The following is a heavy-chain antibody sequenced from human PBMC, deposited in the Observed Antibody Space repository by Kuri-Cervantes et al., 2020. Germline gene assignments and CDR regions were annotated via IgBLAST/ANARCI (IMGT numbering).Heavy chain of an antibody. CDR1: GFTFSNYW. J-gene: IGHJ6*02. CDR3: ARLPPEGPWSYYGMDV. D-gene: IGHD1-14*01. V-gene: IGHV3-7*01. Sequence: GESLKISCAASGFTFSNYWMSWVRQAPGKGLEWVANMNQDRSARYYVDSVKGRFTISRDNAKNSLYLQMNSLRAEDTAVYYCARLPPEGPWSYYGMDVWGQGTTVTVSS. CDR2: MNQDRSAR.